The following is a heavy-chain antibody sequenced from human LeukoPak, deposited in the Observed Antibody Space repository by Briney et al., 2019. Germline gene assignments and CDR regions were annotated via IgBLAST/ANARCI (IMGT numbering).Heavy chain of an antibody. Sequence: SETLSLTCTVSGGSISGYYWSWIRQPPGKGLEWIGEINHSESTSTNYNPSLKSRVTISVDASRKQFSLKLSSVTAADTAVYYCARGRSNRDYWGQGTLVTVSS. J-gene: IGHJ4*02. CDR1: GGSISGYY. D-gene: IGHD3-16*01. V-gene: IGHV4-34*01. CDR3: ARGRSNRDY. CDR2: INHSESTST.